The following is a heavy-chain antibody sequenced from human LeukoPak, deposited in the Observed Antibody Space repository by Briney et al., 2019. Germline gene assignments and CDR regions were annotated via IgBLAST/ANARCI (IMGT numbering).Heavy chain of an antibody. CDR1: GFTFSSYG. D-gene: IGHD5-12*01. J-gene: IGHJ4*02. Sequence: PGRSLRLSCAASGFTFSSYGMHWVRQAPGKVLEWVAFISYDGSNRYYADSVKGRFTISRDNAKNSLYLQMNSLRAEDTAVYYCARVGGYSGYDPLSLGYWGQGTLVTVSS. CDR3: ARVGGYSGYDPLSLGY. CDR2: ISYDGSNR. V-gene: IGHV3-30*04.